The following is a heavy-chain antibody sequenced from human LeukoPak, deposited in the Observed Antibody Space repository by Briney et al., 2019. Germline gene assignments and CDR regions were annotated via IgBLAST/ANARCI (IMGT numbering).Heavy chain of an antibody. V-gene: IGHV3-74*01. J-gene: IGHJ6*03. D-gene: IGHD3-3*01. Sequence: GGSLRLSSAASGFMFSGYWMHWVRQGPEKGLELVSRVDNDGNGIIYADSVKGRLTTSRDNAKNTLYLQMSSLRVEDTAVYYCATGGGWEPSSGVVTHIDVWGKGTTVTVSS. CDR2: VDNDGNGI. CDR1: GFMFSGYW. CDR3: ATGGGWEPSSGVVTHIDV.